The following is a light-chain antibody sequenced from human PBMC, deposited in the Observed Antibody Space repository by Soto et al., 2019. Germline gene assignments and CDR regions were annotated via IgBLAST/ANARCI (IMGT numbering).Light chain of an antibody. CDR2: GAS. CDR1: RSVSGN. CDR3: QQYDNWPLT. J-gene: IGKJ4*01. Sequence: EIVLTQSPGTLSLSPGERPTLSCRASRSVSGNLAWYQQKPGQAPRLLIYGASSRATGIPDRFSGSGSGTDFTLTISRLEPEDFAVYYCQQYDNWPLTFGGGTKVDIK. V-gene: IGKV3-20*01.